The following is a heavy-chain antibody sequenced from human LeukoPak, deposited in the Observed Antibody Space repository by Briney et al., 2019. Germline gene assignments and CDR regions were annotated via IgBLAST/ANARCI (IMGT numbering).Heavy chain of an antibody. J-gene: IGHJ6*02. Sequence: GGSLRLSCAASGFTFSSYWMNWARQAPGKGLEWVASINHNGNVNYYVDSVKGRFTISRDNAKNSLYLQMSNLRAEDTAVYFCARGGGLDVWGQGAMVTVSS. CDR1: GFTFSSYW. CDR2: INHNGNVN. V-gene: IGHV3-7*03. D-gene: IGHD3-16*01. CDR3: ARGGGLDV.